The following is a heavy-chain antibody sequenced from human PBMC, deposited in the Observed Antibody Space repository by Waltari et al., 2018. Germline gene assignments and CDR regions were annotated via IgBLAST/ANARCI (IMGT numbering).Heavy chain of an antibody. Sequence: QVQLQQWGAGLLKPSETLSLTCAVYGGSFSGSYCSWIRQPPGKGLEWIGEINHSGSTNYNPSLKSRVTISVDTSKNQFSLKLSSVTAADTAVYYCARSGYSSSWYSGYWGQGTLVTVSS. CDR1: GGSFSGSY. CDR2: INHSGST. CDR3: ARSGYSSSWYSGY. J-gene: IGHJ4*02. D-gene: IGHD6-13*01. V-gene: IGHV4-34*01.